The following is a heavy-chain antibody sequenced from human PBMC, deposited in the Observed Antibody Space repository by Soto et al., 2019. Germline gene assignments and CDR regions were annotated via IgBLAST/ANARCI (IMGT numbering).Heavy chain of an antibody. V-gene: IGHV3-66*01. J-gene: IGHJ4*02. CDR2: ISNRGDT. D-gene: IGHD3-9*01. CDR3: TRAPSLTLLFDY. CDR1: GFIVSDTY. Sequence: GGSLRLSCTASGFIVSDTYVNWVRQAPGKGLEWVSVISNRGDTHYADSVRGRFSLSRDISDNTLHLQMNKLRVEDTTDYYCTRAPSLTLLFDYWGQGTLVTVSS.